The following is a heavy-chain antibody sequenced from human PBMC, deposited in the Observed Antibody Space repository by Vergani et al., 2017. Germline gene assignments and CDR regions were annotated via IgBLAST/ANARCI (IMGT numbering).Heavy chain of an antibody. CDR2: INHSGST. V-gene: IGHV4-34*01. CDR3: ARGRGSGSYYYLDY. Sequence: QVQLQQWGAGLLKPSEPLSLTCAVYGGSFSGYYWSWIRQPPGKGLEWIGEINHSGSTNYNPSLKSRVTISVDTSKNQLSLKLSSVTAADTAVYYCARGRGSGSYYYLDYWGQGTLVTVSS. D-gene: IGHD3-10*01. J-gene: IGHJ4*02. CDR1: GGSFSGYY.